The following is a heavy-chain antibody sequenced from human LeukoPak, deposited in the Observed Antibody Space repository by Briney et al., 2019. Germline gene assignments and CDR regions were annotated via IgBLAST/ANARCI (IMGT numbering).Heavy chain of an antibody. V-gene: IGHV3-48*01. Sequence: GGSLRLSCAASGFTFSTYSMNWVRQAPGKGLEWVSYISSSSSTIYYADSVKGRFTISRDNAKNSLYLQMNSLRTEDTAIYYCTRHLIDYWGQGTLVTVSS. CDR1: GFTFSTYS. CDR2: ISSSSSTI. J-gene: IGHJ4*02. CDR3: TRHLIDY.